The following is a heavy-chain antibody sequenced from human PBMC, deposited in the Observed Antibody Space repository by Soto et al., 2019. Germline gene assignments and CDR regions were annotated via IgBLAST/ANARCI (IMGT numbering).Heavy chain of an antibody. J-gene: IGHJ5*02. V-gene: IGHV3-73*01. CDR3: TRLYSSSSPAA. Sequence: EVQLVESGGGLVQPGGSLKLSCAASGFTFSGSAMHWVRQASGKGLEWVGRIRSKANSYATAYAASVKGRCTISREDSKNTAYLQMSSLKTEDTAVYYCTRLYSSSSPAAWGQGTLVTVSS. CDR1: GFTFSGSA. CDR2: IRSKANSYAT. D-gene: IGHD6-6*01.